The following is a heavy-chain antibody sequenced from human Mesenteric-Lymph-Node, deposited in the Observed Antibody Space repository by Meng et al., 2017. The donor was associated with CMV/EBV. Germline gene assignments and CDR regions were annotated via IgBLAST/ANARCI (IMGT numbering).Heavy chain of an antibody. CDR3: ARKGGKHDY. D-gene: IGHD4-23*01. J-gene: IGHJ4*02. CDR1: GFPFSTYS. Sequence: GESLKISCAASGFPFSTYSINWVRQAPGKGLEWVSYVSTSSLAMYYADSVKGRFTISRDNAKNSLYLQMNSLRVEDTAVYYCARKGGKHDYWGQGTLVTVSS. V-gene: IGHV3-48*04. CDR2: VSTSSLAM.